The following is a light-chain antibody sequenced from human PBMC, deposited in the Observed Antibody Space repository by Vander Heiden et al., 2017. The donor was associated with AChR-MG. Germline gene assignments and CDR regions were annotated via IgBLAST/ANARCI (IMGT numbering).Light chain of an antibody. Sequence: DIVMTQPPDSLAVSLGERATLNCKSSQSVLYSSDNKNYLAWYQQKPGQPPKLLIYWASTRESGVPDRFSGSGSGTDFTLTISSLQAEDVAVYYCQQYYSSLWTFGQGTKVEIK. CDR3: QQYYSSLWT. J-gene: IGKJ1*01. V-gene: IGKV4-1*01. CDR2: WAS. CDR1: QSVLYSSDNKNY.